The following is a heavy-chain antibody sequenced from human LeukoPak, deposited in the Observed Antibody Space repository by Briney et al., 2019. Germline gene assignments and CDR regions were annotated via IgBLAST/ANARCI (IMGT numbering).Heavy chain of an antibody. Sequence: GGSLRLSCAASGFTFSSYSMNWVRQAPGKGLEWVSSISSSSSYIYYADSVKGRFTISRDNAKNSLYLQMNSLTAEDTAVYDCARDREDIDYYYGMYVWGQGATVTVSS. CDR1: GFTFSSYS. V-gene: IGHV3-21*01. CDR3: ARDREDIDYYYGMYV. J-gene: IGHJ6*02. D-gene: IGHD2-15*01. CDR2: ISSSSSYI.